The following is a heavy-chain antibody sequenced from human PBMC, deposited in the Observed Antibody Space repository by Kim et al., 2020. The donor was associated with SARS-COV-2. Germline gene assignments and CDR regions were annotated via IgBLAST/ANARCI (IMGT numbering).Heavy chain of an antibody. Sequence: DSVKGRFTISRDNAKNSMYLQMNSLGAEDTAVYYCARGLITMVRGVPVDYWGQGTLVTVSS. V-gene: IGHV3-11*05. CDR3: ARGLITMVRGVPVDY. D-gene: IGHD3-10*01. J-gene: IGHJ4*02.